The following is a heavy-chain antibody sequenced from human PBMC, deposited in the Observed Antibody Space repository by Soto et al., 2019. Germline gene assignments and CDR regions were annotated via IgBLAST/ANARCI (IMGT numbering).Heavy chain of an antibody. CDR3: EIRPGYSTGGDY. V-gene: IGHV3-74*03. Sequence: EVQLVESGGGLVQPGGSLRLSCAASGLTFRTYWVIWVRQAPGKGLVWVSRVYNDGDTTMYAASVTGRFTISRDNAKNTVYLQMSGLRVEDTAMYYCEIRPGYSTGGDYWGQGTLVTVSS. J-gene: IGHJ4*02. D-gene: IGHD2-15*01. CDR2: VYNDGDTT. CDR1: GLTFRTYW.